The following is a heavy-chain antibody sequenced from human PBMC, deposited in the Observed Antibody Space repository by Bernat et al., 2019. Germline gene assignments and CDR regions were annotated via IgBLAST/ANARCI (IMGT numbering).Heavy chain of an antibody. Sequence: EVQLVESGGGLVKPGGSLRLSCAASGFTFRSYSINWVRQAPGKGLEWVSSISSSGSYIYDADSVKGRFTISRDNAKTSLYLQMNSMRAEDTAVYYCARDRGEWINYFDYWGQGTLVTVSS. CDR3: ARDRGEWINYFDY. CDR1: GFTFRSYS. CDR2: ISSSGSYI. D-gene: IGHD5-12*01. J-gene: IGHJ4*02. V-gene: IGHV3-21*01.